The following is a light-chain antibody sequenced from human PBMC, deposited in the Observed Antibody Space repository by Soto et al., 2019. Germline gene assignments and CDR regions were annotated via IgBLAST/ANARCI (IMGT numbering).Light chain of an antibody. J-gene: IGKJ2*01. CDR2: GAS. CDR1: QSVSSSY. CDR3: QQYGSSPYT. Sequence: EIVLTQSPGTLSLSPGERATLSCRASQSVSSSYLAWYQQKPGQAPRLLIYGASSRATGIPDRFNGSGSGTDITLTISRLEPEDFAVYYCQQYGSSPYTFGQGTKLEIK. V-gene: IGKV3-20*01.